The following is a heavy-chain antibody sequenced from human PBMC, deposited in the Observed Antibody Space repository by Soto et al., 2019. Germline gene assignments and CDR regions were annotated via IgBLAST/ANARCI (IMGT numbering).Heavy chain of an antibody. CDR2: INAGNGNT. Sequence: QVQLVQSGAEVKKPGASVKVSCKASGYSFTSYAIQWVRQAPGQRLEWMGWINAGNGNTKYSQKLQGRVTITRDTSASTAYMELSSLRSEDTAVYYCAREHDSCSHYCFDNGGQGTLITVSS. J-gene: IGHJ4*02. D-gene: IGHD3-3*01. CDR1: GYSFTSYA. CDR3: AREHDSCSHYCFDN. V-gene: IGHV1-3*01.